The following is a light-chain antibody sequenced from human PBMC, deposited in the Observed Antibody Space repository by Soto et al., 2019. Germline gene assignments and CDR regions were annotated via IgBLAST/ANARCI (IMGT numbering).Light chain of an antibody. CDR2: GAS. CDR3: QQYNNWPIT. J-gene: IGKJ5*01. Sequence: EIVMTQSPATLSVSPGERATLSCRASQNILSNLAWYQQKPGQAPRLLIYGASTRATGIPARFSGSESGTEFTLTISSLQSEDFEIYYCQQYNNWPITFGQGTRLEIK. V-gene: IGKV3-15*01. CDR1: QNILSN.